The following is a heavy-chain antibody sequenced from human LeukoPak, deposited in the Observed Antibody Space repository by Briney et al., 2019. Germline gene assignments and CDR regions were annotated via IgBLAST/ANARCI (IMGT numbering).Heavy chain of an antibody. CDR2: ISSTSSTI. Sequence: GGSLRLSCAASGFTFRRYSMHWVRQAPGKGLEWVSYISSTSSTIYYADSVKGRFTISRDNAKNSLYLQMNSLRAEDTAVYYGARVLDAPLEYYDSSGYYDDPEFGGESTRVTVPS. J-gene: IGHJ1*01. CDR1: GFTFRRYS. D-gene: IGHD3-22*01. CDR3: ARVLDAPLEYYDSSGYYDDPEF. V-gene: IGHV3-48*04.